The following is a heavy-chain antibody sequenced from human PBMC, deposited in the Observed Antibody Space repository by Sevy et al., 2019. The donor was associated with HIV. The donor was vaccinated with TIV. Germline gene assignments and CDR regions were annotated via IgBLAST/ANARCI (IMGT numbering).Heavy chain of an antibody. J-gene: IGHJ4*02. CDR1: GFTFSRYW. Sequence: GGSLRLSCAASGFTFSRYWMHWVRQAPGKGLMWVSHIKDDGSRAFFADSVKGRFTISRDNAKNTMYLQMNSLRAEDTAMYFCARGKIGGSTTYVDLDYWGLGTMVTVSS. D-gene: IGHD4-17*01. CDR2: IKDDGSRA. V-gene: IGHV3-74*01. CDR3: ARGKIGGSTTYVDLDY.